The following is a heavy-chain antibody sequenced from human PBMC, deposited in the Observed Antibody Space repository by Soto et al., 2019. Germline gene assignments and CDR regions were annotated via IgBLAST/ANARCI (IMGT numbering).Heavy chain of an antibody. V-gene: IGHV4-59*01. Sequence: SETLSLTCTVSGGSISSYYWSWIRQPPGKGLEWIGYIYYSGSTNYNPSLKSRVTISVDTSKNQFSLKLSSVTAADTAVYYCARVNGNYYYIDVWGKGTTVTVSS. CDR1: GGSISSYY. J-gene: IGHJ6*03. CDR3: ARVNGNYYYIDV. CDR2: IYYSGST. D-gene: IGHD3-16*01.